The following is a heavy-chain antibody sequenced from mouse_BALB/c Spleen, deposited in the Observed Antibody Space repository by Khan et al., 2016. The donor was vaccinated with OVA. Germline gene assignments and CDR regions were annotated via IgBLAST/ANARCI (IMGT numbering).Heavy chain of an antibody. D-gene: IGHD2-12*01. J-gene: IGHJ3*01. CDR1: GFSLTTYG. CDR2: IWSGGST. V-gene: IGHV2-2*01. CDR3: ARHSYRYDFTY. Sequence: QVQLQQSGPGLVQPSQSLSITCTVSGFSLTTYGIHWVRQSPGKGLEWLGVIWSGGSTDYNAPFISRLSISKDNSKSQVFFKMNSLQTDDTAIYSCARHSYRYDFTYWGQGTLVTVSA.